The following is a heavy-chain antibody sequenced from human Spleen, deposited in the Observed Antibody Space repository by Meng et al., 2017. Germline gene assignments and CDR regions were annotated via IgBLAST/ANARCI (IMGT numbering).Heavy chain of an antibody. J-gene: IGHJ6*02. CDR3: AREGTGFYGDLYYYGMDV. V-gene: IGHV4-31*03. Sequence: SETLSLTCTVSGGSISSGGYYWSWIRQHPGKGLEWIGYIYYSGSTYHNPSLKSRVTISVDTSKNQFSLKLSSVTAADTAVYYCAREGTGFYGDLYYYGMDVWGQGTTVTVSS. CDR2: IYYSGST. D-gene: IGHD4-17*01. CDR1: GGSISSGGYY.